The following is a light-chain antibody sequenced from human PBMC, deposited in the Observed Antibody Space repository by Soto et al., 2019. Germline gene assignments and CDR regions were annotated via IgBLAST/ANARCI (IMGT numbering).Light chain of an antibody. V-gene: IGKV3-15*01. J-gene: IGKJ1*01. CDR3: QQYNNWPWT. Sequence: EIVMTQSPATLSVSPGERATLSCRASQSVSTNLAWYQQKPGQAPRLLIYGASTRATGLPGRFSASGSGTEFTLTISSLQPEDFAVYYCQQYNNWPWTFGHGTTVEIQ. CDR1: QSVSTN. CDR2: GAS.